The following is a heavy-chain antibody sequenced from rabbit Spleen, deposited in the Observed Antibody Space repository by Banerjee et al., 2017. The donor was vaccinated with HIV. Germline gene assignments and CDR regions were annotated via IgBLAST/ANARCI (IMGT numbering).Heavy chain of an antibody. CDR1: GFSFNDDYV. D-gene: IGHD4-1*01. V-gene: IGHV1S45*01. J-gene: IGHJ4*01. CDR2: IYGATGSSA. CDR3: VREVAGKFSL. Sequence: QEQLVESGGGLVKPEGSLKLPCTASGFSFNDDYVMCWVRQAPGKGLKWIACIYGATGSSAWYANWAKGRFTISKTSSTTVTLQMNSLTAADTATYFCVREVAGKFSLWGPGTLVTVS.